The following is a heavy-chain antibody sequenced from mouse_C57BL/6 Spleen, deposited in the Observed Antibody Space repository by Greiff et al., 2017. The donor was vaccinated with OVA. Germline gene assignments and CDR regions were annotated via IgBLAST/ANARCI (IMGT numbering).Heavy chain of an antibody. CDR1: GYTFTSYG. CDR3: ARKGEDYYGSRDFDY. Sequence: VKLMESGAELARPGASVKLSCKASGYTFTSYGISWVKQRTGQGLEWIGEIYPRSGNTYYNEKFKGKATLTADKSSSTAYMELRSLTSEDSAVYFCARKGEDYYGSRDFDYWGQGTTLTVSS. J-gene: IGHJ2*01. CDR2: IYPRSGNT. V-gene: IGHV1-81*01. D-gene: IGHD1-1*01.